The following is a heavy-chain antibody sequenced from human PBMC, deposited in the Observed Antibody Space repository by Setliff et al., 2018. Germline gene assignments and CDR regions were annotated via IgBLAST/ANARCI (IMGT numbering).Heavy chain of an antibody. D-gene: IGHD6-19*01. CDR2: ISASGGTT. CDR3: ATKAVAGT. Sequence: PGGSLRLSCAASGFTLNNYAMSWVRQAPGKGLEWVSIISASGGTTYYADSVKGRFTMSSDNSKKSVDLQMNSLRAEDTAVYYCATKAVAGTGGQGTLVTVSS. CDR1: GFTLNNYA. J-gene: IGHJ4*02. V-gene: IGHV3-23*01.